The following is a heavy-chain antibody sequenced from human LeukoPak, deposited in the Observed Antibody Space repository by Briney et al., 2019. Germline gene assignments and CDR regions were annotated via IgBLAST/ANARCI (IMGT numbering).Heavy chain of an antibody. Sequence: GASVKVSCKASGGTFSSYAISWVRQAPGQGLEWMGGIIPIFGTANYAQKFQGRVTITADESTSTAYMELSSPRSEDTAVYYCARGNMIVNWFDPWGQGTLVTVSS. CDR3: ARGNMIVNWFDP. J-gene: IGHJ5*02. V-gene: IGHV1-69*13. CDR1: GGTFSSYA. CDR2: IIPIFGTA. D-gene: IGHD3-22*01.